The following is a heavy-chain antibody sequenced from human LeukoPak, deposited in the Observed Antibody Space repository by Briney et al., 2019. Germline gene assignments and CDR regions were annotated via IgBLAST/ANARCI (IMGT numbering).Heavy chain of an antibody. J-gene: IGHJ5*02. D-gene: IGHD2-15*01. CDR2: ISAYNGNT. V-gene: IGHV1-18*01. Sequence: ASVKVSCKASGYTFTSYGISWVRQAPGQGLEWMGWISAYNGNTNYAQKLQGRVTMTTDTSTSTAYMELRSLRSDDTAVYYCARAILGYCSGGSCSHNWFDPWGQGTLVTVSS. CDR1: GYTFTSYG. CDR3: ARAILGYCSGGSCSHNWFDP.